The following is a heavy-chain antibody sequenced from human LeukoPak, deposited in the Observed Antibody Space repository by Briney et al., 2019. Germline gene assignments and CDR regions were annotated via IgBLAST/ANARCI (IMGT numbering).Heavy chain of an antibody. J-gene: IGHJ5*02. Sequence: GGSLRLSCAASGFTFSASWMHWVRQAPGKGLVWVSRISGDGSTTTYADSVKGRFTISRDNAKNTVYLQMNSLRAEDTAVYYCARAGDIVVVATHFDPWGQGTLVTVSS. CDR3: ARAGDIVVVATHFDP. CDR1: GFTFSASW. D-gene: IGHD2-2*01. V-gene: IGHV3-74*01. CDR2: ISGDGSTT.